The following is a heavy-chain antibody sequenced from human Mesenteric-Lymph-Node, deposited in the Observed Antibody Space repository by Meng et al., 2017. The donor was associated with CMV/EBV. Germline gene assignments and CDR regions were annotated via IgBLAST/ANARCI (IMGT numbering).Heavy chain of an antibody. CDR2: ISSSSSYI. D-gene: IGHD1-26*01. J-gene: IGHJ6*02. CDR1: GFTFSSYS. V-gene: IGHV3-21*04. Sequence: GESLKISCAASGFTFSSYSMNWVRQAPGKGLEWVSSISSSSSYIYYADSVKGRFTISRDNAKNSLYLQMNNLRAEDTAVYFCAKLLGSGSYYPYYYYGMDVWGQGTTVTVSS. CDR3: AKLLGSGSYYPYYYYGMDV.